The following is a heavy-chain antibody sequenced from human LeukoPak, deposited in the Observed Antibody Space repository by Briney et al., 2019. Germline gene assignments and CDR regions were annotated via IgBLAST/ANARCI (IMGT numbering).Heavy chain of an antibody. CDR1: GFTFSSYW. Sequence: GGSLRLSCAASGFTFSSYWMSWVRQAPGKGLEWVSYTSSSGSTIYYADSVKGRFTISRDNAKNSLYLQMNSLRAEDTAVYYCARSGISVRFGELLAYYFDYWGQGTLVTVSS. CDR2: TSSSGSTI. V-gene: IGHV3-48*04. D-gene: IGHD3-10*01. CDR3: ARSGISVRFGELLAYYFDY. J-gene: IGHJ4*02.